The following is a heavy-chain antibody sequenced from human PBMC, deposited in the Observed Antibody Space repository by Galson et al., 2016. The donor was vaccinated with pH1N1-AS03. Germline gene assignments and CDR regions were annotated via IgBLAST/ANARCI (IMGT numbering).Heavy chain of an antibody. J-gene: IGHJ3*02. D-gene: IGHD5-24*01. V-gene: IGHV4-34*01. CDR1: GGSFSDYF. Sequence: SETLSLTCAVYGGSFSDYFWAWIRQPPGMGLEWIGDINHIGGANYDPSLKSRVTLSADRSKNQFSLKLYSVTAADTAVYYCARIHPELPDIWSQGTLVNV. CDR2: INHIGGA. CDR3: ARIHPELPDI.